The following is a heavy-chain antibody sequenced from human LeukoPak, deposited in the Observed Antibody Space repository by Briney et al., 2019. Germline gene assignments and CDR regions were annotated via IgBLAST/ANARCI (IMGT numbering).Heavy chain of an antibody. CDR2: IWYDGSNK. J-gene: IGHJ4*02. CDR1: GFTFSSYG. CDR3: ARSLGSGSYPADY. D-gene: IGHD3-10*02. Sequence: HPGGSLRLSCAASGFTFSSYGMHWVRQAPGKGLEWVAVIWYDGSNKYYADSVKGRFTISRDNSKNTLYLQMNSLGAEDTAVYYCARSLGSGSYPADYWGQGTLVTVSS. V-gene: IGHV3-33*01.